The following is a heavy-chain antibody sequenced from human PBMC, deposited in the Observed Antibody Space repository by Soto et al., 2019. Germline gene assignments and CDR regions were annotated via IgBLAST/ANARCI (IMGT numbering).Heavy chain of an antibody. CDR1: GGSFSGYY. CDR2: INHSGST. V-gene: IGHV4-34*01. CDR3: ARGTAARGFDY. Sequence: PSETLSLTCAVYGGSFSGYYWSWIRQPPGKGLEWIGEINHSGSTNYNPSLKSRVTISVDTSKIQFSLKLSSVTAADTAVYYCARGTAARGFDYWGQGTLVTVSS. D-gene: IGHD6-6*01. J-gene: IGHJ4*02.